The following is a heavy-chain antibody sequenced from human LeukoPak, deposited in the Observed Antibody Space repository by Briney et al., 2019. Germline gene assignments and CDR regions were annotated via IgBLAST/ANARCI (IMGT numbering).Heavy chain of an antibody. V-gene: IGHV3-7*01. CDR3: ATAPAAADSF. CDR2: IERDGSKK. D-gene: IGHD6-13*01. J-gene: IGHJ4*02. CDR1: GFTFSSFW. Sequence: GRSLRLSCAASGFTFSSFWMTWVRQAPGKGLEWVANIERDGSKKTYVDSVKGRFTISRDSAKNSLYLQMSSLRAEDTAVYYCATAPAAADSFWGQGTLVAVSS.